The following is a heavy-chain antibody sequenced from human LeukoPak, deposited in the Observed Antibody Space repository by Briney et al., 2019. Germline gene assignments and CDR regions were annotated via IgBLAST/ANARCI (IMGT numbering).Heavy chain of an antibody. J-gene: IGHJ4*02. D-gene: IGHD2-15*01. V-gene: IGHV3-23*01. CDR1: GFTFDDYA. CDR2: ISGSGSST. CDR3: AKGTQIYCSDIKCYPFDY. Sequence: GGSLRLSCAASGFTFDDYAMSWVRQAPGKGLEWVSGISGSGSSTSHADSVKGRFTISRDNSKNTLYLQMNSLRAEDTAVYYCAKGTQIYCSDIKCYPFDYWGQGTLVTVSS.